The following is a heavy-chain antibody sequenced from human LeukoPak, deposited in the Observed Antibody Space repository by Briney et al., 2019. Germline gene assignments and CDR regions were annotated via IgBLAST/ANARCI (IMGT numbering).Heavy chain of an antibody. Sequence: ASVKVSCKASGYTFTGYYMHWVRQAPGQGLEWMGWINPNSGGTNYAQKFQGRVTMTRDTSISTAYMELSRLRSDDTAVYYCARDHHSSSWLRSPDAFDIWGQGTMVTVSS. D-gene: IGHD6-13*01. CDR2: INPNSGGT. J-gene: IGHJ3*02. CDR3: ARDHHSSSWLRSPDAFDI. V-gene: IGHV1-2*02. CDR1: GYTFTGYY.